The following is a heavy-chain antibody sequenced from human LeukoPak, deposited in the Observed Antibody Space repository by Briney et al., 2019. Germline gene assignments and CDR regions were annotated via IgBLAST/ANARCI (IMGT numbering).Heavy chain of an antibody. CDR3: ARRAINSVMFDY. Sequence: SETLSLTCTVSGGSISSSSYYWGWIRQPPGKGLEWIGYIHYSGSTNYNPSLRSRVTISVDTSKNQFSLKLSSATAADTAVYFCARRAINSVMFDYWGQGTLVTVSS. CDR2: IHYSGST. J-gene: IGHJ4*02. CDR1: GGSISSSSYY. V-gene: IGHV4-61*05. D-gene: IGHD3-16*01.